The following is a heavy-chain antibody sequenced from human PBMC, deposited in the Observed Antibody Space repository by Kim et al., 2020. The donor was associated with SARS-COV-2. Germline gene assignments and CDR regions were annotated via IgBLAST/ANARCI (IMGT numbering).Heavy chain of an antibody. V-gene: IGHV4-39*01. D-gene: IGHD5-12*01. J-gene: IGHJ4*02. CDR3: ARRMGGWGGYDQPFDY. Sequence: SLKSRVTISVDTSKNQFSLKLSSVTAADTAVYYCARRMGGWGGYDQPFDYWGQGTLVTVSS.